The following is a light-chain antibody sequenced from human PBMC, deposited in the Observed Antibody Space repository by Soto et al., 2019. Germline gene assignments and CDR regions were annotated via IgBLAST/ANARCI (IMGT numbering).Light chain of an antibody. V-gene: IGKV3-20*01. CDR2: GAS. CDR1: QTVRSSY. Sequence: EIVLTQSPGTLSLSPGERATLSCRASQTVRSSYLAWYQQKPGQAPRLLIYGASRRATGIPDRFSGSGSGTDFTLTISRLEPDDFAVYYCHQYGSSPLYTFGQGTNLEIK. CDR3: HQYGSSPLYT. J-gene: IGKJ2*01.